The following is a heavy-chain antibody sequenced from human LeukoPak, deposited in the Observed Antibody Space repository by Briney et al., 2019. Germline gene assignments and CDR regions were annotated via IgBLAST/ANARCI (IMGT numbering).Heavy chain of an antibody. Sequence: PGGSLRLSCTASGFTFSNAWLNWVRQAPGKGLEWVARIRSGSFGGIAEYTAPVKGRFTISRDDSKDTLYLQMNSLKTEDTAVYFCTTDLGGYFTGGSCYTGLYNCFDPWGQGTLVTVPS. CDR3: TTDLGGYFTGGSCYTGLYNCFDP. D-gene: IGHD2-15*01. CDR2: IRSGSFGGIA. V-gene: IGHV3-15*01. CDR1: GFTFSNAW. J-gene: IGHJ5*02.